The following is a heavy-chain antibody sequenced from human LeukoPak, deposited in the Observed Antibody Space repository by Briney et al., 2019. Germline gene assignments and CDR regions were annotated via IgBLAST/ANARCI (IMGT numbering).Heavy chain of an antibody. D-gene: IGHD1-26*01. Sequence: GGSLRLSCAASGFTFSTTAMGWVRQAPGKGLEWLSVISGSGDNTVMSGSVENTYYADSVKGRFTISRDNSKNTLYLQMDSLRVEDTAVYYCAKGGGPSSSGSQFFNYWGQGALVTVSS. J-gene: IGHJ4*02. CDR3: AKGGGPSSSGSQFFNY. V-gene: IGHV3-23*01. CDR1: GFTFSTTA. CDR2: ISGSGDNT.